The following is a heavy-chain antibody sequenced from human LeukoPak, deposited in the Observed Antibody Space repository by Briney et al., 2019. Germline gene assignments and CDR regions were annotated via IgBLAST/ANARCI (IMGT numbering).Heavy chain of an antibody. CDR3: AKASAMIVVVSKYFDY. D-gene: IGHD3-22*01. CDR1: GSTFSSYA. CDR2: ISGSGGST. Sequence: GGSLRLSCAASGSTFSSYAMSWVRQAPGKGLEWVSAISGSGGSTYYADSVKGRFTISRDNSKNTLYLQMNSLRAEDTAVYYCAKASAMIVVVSKYFDYWGQGTLVTVSS. V-gene: IGHV3-23*01. J-gene: IGHJ4*02.